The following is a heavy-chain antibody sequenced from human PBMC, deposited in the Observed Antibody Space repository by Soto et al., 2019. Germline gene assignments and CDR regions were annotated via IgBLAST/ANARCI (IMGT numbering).Heavy chain of an antibody. CDR1: GYSFTSYW. D-gene: IGHD2-15*01. CDR2: IDPSDSYT. V-gene: IGHV5-10-1*01. J-gene: IGHJ6*02. CDR3: ARRAYCSGGSCYGGYYYYGMDV. Sequence: RGESLKISCKGSGYSFTSYWISWVRQMPGKGLEWMGRIDPSDSYTNYSPSFQGHVTISADKSISTAYLQWSSLKASDTAMYYCARRAYCSGGSCYGGYYYYGMDVWGQGTTVTVSS.